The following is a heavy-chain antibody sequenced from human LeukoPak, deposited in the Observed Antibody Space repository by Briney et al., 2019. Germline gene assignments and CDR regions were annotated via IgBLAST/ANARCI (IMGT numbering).Heavy chain of an antibody. CDR1: GFTFDDYA. J-gene: IGHJ4*02. CDR2: VPWDGSFT. Sequence: GGSLRLSCAASGFTFDDYAMHWVRQAPGKGLEWVSLVPWDGSFTYYVDYVKGRFTISRDNSKNSLYLQMNSLRAEDTAFYYCAKARNAVAGTGYYFDNWGQGTLVTVSS. V-gene: IGHV3-43D*03. D-gene: IGHD6-19*01. CDR3: AKARNAVAGTGYYFDN.